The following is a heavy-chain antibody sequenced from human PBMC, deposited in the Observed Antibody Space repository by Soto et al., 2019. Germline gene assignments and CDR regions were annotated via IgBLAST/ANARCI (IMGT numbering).Heavy chain of an antibody. CDR3: ARVDVDITMALDY. CDR2: IHHTGST. CDR1: GGPISSGDYY. V-gene: IGHV4-30-4*01. Sequence: LSLTCTVSGGPISSGDYYWSWVRQPPGKGLEWIAYIHHTGSTYYNPSLKSRFTISVDTPKNQFSLKVNFVTAADTAVYYCARVDVDITMALDYWGRGTLVTVSS. J-gene: IGHJ4*02. D-gene: IGHD5-18*01.